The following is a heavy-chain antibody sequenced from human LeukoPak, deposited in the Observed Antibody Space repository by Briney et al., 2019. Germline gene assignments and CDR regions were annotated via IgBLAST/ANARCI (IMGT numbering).Heavy chain of an antibody. CDR1: GGSISGYY. CDR2: IYYSGTT. J-gene: IGHJ4*02. D-gene: IGHD4-23*01. Sequence: SETLSLTCTVSGGSISGYYWSWIRQPPGKGLEYIGYIYYSGTTNYNPSLKSRVTISVDTSKNQFSLKLSSVTAADTAVYYCARVLGYGGNSFDCWGQGTVVTVSS. V-gene: IGHV4-59*01. CDR3: ARVLGYGGNSFDC.